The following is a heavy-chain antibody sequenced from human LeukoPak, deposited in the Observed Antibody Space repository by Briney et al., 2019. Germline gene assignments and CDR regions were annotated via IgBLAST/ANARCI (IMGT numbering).Heavy chain of an antibody. V-gene: IGHV3-23*01. CDR3: AGGSGSYYPRYYYYGMDV. CDR1: GFTFSSYA. J-gene: IGHJ6*02. D-gene: IGHD3-10*01. Sequence: GGSLRLSCAASGFTFSSYAMSWVRQAPGKGLEWVSAISGSGGSTYYADSVKGRFTISRDNSKNTLYLQMNSLRAEDTAVYYCAGGSGSYYPRYYYYGMDVWGQGTTVTVSS. CDR2: ISGSGGST.